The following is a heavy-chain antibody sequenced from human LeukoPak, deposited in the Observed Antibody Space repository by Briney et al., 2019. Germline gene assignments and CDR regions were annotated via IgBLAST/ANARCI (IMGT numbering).Heavy chain of an antibody. CDR2: IYYSGST. J-gene: IGHJ1*01. V-gene: IGHV4-59*01. CDR1: GGSISSYY. D-gene: IGHD4-23*01. Sequence: PSETLSLTCTVSGGSISSYYWTWIRQPPGKGLEWIGYIYYSGSTNYNPSLKSRVTISIDTSKNQFSLKLSSVTAADTAVYYCARGDSTVTPKYFQYWGQGTLVTVSS. CDR3: ARGDSTVTPKYFQY.